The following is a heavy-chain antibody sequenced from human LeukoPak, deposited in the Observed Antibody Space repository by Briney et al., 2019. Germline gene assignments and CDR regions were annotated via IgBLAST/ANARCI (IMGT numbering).Heavy chain of an antibody. CDR3: ARGDIVVVPAAMSANWFDP. Sequence: ASVKVPCKASGYTFTSYYMHWVRQAPGQGLEWMGIINPSGGSTSYAQKFQGRVTMTRDMSTSTVYMELSSLRSEDTAVYYCARGDIVVVPAAMSANWFDPWGQGTLVTVSS. V-gene: IGHV1-46*01. CDR1: GYTFTSYY. D-gene: IGHD2-2*01. CDR2: INPSGGST. J-gene: IGHJ5*02.